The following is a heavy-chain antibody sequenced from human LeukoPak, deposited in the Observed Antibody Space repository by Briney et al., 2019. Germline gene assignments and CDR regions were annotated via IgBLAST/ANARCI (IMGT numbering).Heavy chain of an antibody. D-gene: IGHD3-22*01. CDR3: ARQTTSGYLDY. CDR1: GGSISSYY. V-gene: IGHV4-59*04. CDR2: IYYSGSA. Sequence: PSETLSLTCTVSGGSISSYYWSWIRQPPGKGLEWIGYIYYSGSAYYNPSLKSRVTISVDTSKNQFSLKLSSVTAADRALYYCARQTTSGYLDYWGQGTLVTVS. J-gene: IGHJ4*02.